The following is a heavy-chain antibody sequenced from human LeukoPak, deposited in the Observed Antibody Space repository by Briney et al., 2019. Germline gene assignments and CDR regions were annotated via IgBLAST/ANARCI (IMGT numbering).Heavy chain of an antibody. J-gene: IGHJ6*02. D-gene: IGHD5-12*01. CDR3: ARGDVDIVAKDPYYYYGMDV. Sequence: SETLSLTCTVSGGSISSYYWSWIRQPAGKGLEWIGRIYTSGSTNYNPSLKSRVTMSVDTSKNQLSLKLSSVTAADTAVYYCARGDVDIVAKDPYYYYGMDVWGQGTTVTVSS. CDR2: IYTSGST. CDR1: GGSISSYY. V-gene: IGHV4-4*07.